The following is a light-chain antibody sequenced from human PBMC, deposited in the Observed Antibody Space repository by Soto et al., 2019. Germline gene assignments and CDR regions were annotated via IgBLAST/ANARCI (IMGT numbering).Light chain of an antibody. CDR1: SSDVGGYNY. V-gene: IGLV2-8*01. CDR2: EVS. CDR3: SSYSGTNYHYV. J-gene: IGLJ1*01. Sequence: QSVLTQPPSASGSFGQSVTISCTGTSSDVGGYNYVSWYQQHPGKAPKLMIYEVSERPSGVPDRFSGSKSGNTASLSVSGLQAYDEADYYCSSYSGTNYHYVFGTGTKLTVL.